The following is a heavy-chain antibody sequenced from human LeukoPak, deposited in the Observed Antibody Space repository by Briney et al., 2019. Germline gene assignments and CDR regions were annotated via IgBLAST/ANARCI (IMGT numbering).Heavy chain of an antibody. Sequence: SETLSLTCTVSGGSIRSYYWSWIRQPPGKGLEWIGYIYYSGSTNYNPSLKSRVTISVDTSKNQFSLKLSSVTAADTAVYYCARDSSRYYFDYWGQGTLVTVSS. CDR2: IYYSGST. CDR1: GGSIRSYY. J-gene: IGHJ4*02. CDR3: ARDSSRYYFDY. V-gene: IGHV4-59*01.